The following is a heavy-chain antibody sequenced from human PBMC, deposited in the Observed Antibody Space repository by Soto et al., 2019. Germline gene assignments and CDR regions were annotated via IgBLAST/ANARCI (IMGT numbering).Heavy chain of an antibody. V-gene: IGHV4-34*01. Sequence: SETLSLTCDVYGGSFSDYIWTWIRQTPGKGLQWIGQINHSGSANYNPSLKSRVTISVHTSSSQFSLELSSVTAADTAVYYCARDYKCSSTSCGFGWFDPWGQGTLLTVSS. CDR2: INHSGSA. D-gene: IGHD2-2*01. CDR1: GGSFSDYI. J-gene: IGHJ5*02. CDR3: ARDYKCSSTSCGFGWFDP.